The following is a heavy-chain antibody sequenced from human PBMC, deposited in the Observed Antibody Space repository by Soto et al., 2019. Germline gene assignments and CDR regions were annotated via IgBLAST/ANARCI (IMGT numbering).Heavy chain of an antibody. J-gene: IGHJ5*02. Sequence: SETLSLTCGVYNGSLSGSYWSWIRQPPGKGLEWIGYIYYSGSTYYNPSLKSRVTISVDTSKNQFSLKLSSVTAADTAAYYCARGVEWNIVVVPAARWFDPWGQGTLVTVSS. V-gene: IGHV4-30-4*08. D-gene: IGHD2-2*01. CDR1: NGSLSGSY. CDR3: ARGVEWNIVVVPAARWFDP. CDR2: IYYSGST.